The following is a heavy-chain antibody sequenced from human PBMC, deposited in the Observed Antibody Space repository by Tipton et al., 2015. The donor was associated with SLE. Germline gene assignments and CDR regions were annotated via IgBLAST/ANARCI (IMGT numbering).Heavy chain of an antibody. CDR3: VRASLSFGECQLLSAEYFQH. CDR2: ISSYGSYI. Sequence: SLRLSCAASGFTFSSYSINWVRQAPGKGLEWVSSISSYGSYIYYADSVKGRFTISRDNAKNSLYLQMSSLRVEDTAIYYCVRASLSFGECQLLSAEYFQHWGQGTLVTVSS. D-gene: IGHD2-2*01. J-gene: IGHJ1*01. CDR1: GFTFSSYS. V-gene: IGHV3-21*01.